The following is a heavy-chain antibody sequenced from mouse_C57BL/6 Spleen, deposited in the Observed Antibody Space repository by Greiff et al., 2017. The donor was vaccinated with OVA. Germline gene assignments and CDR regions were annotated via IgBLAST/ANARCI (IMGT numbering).Heavy chain of an antibody. J-gene: IGHJ2*01. Sequence: VKLVESGAELARPGASVKLSCKASGYTFTSYGISWVKQRTGQGLEWIGEIYPRSGNTYYNEKFKGKATLTADKSSSTAYMELRSLTSEDSAVYFCARSLYGNSDYWGQGTTLTVSS. CDR2: IYPRSGNT. CDR3: ARSLYGNSDY. CDR1: GYTFTSYG. D-gene: IGHD2-1*01. V-gene: IGHV1-81*01.